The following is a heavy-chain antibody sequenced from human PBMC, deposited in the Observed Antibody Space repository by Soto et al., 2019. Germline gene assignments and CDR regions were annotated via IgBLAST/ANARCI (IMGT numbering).Heavy chain of an antibody. D-gene: IGHD1-26*01. CDR2: IRSKTHNYAT. CDR1: GFTLSGSA. Sequence: EVQLVESGGGLVQPGESLKLSCAASGFTLSGSAVHWVRQASGKGLEWVVRIRSKTHNYATDYIASVKGRFTMSRDDSNNTAYLQMNGLKTDDTAVYYCTRSGGSYSFGYWGQGTLVTVSS. CDR3: TRSGGSYSFGY. V-gene: IGHV3-73*02. J-gene: IGHJ4*02.